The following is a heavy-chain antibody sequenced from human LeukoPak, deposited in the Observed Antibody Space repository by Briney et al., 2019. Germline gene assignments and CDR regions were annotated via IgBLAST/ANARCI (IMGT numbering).Heavy chain of an antibody. V-gene: IGHV1-18*01. J-gene: IGHJ4*02. D-gene: IGHD5-18*01. CDR1: GYTFTSYG. CDR3: ASVDTAMVTNY. Sequence: ASVKVSCKASGYTFTSYGISWVRQAPGQGLEWMGWISAYNGNTNYAQKLQGRVTMTTDTSTSKAYMELRSLRSDDTAVYYCASVDTAMVTNYWGQGTLVTVSS. CDR2: ISAYNGNT.